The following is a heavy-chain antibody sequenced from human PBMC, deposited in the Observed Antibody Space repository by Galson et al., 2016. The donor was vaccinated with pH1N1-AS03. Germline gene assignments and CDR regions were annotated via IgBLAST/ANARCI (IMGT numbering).Heavy chain of an antibody. D-gene: IGHD5/OR15-5a*01. Sequence: SLRLSCAASGFTFSSYAMSWVRQAPGKGLEWVSAISGSGGTTYYADSVKGRFTISRDNSKNTLYLQMNSLAAADTAVYYCAKEPNAVSTGGEYWGQGTLVTVSS. CDR1: GFTFSSYA. J-gene: IGHJ4*02. V-gene: IGHV3-23*01. CDR2: ISGSGGTT. CDR3: AKEPNAVSTGGEY.